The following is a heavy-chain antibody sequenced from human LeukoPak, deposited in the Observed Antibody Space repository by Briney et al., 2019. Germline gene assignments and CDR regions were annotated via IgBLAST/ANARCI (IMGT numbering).Heavy chain of an antibody. D-gene: IGHD6-19*01. CDR3: ARGGRYSSGWYYFDY. CDR2: MNPNRGNT. V-gene: IGHV1-8*01. Sequence: ASVKVSCKASGYTFTSYDINWVRQATGQGLEWMGWMNPNRGNTGYAQKFQGRVTMTRNTSISTAYMELSSLRSEDTAVYYCARGGRYSSGWYYFDYWGQGTLVTVSS. J-gene: IGHJ4*02. CDR1: GYTFTSYD.